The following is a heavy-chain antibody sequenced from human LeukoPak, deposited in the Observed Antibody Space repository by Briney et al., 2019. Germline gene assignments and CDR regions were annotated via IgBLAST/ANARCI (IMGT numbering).Heavy chain of an antibody. J-gene: IGHJ4*02. V-gene: IGHV3-23*01. D-gene: IGHD3-22*01. Sequence: GGSLRLSCTASGFTFKNSAMSWVRQAPGKGLEWVSAISGSGGRTYYADSVKGRFTISRDNSKNTLYLQMNSLRAEDTAVYYCAKDARAYDSSGQYYFDYWGQGTLVTVSS. CDR2: ISGSGGRT. CDR1: GFTFKNSA. CDR3: AKDARAYDSSGQYYFDY.